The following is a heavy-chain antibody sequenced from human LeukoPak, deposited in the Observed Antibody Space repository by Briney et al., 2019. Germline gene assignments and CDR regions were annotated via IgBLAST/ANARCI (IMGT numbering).Heavy chain of an antibody. Sequence: GGSLRLSCAASAFTFSSYAMSWVRQAPGKGLECVSAISGSGGSTYYADSVKGRFTISRDNSKNTLYLQMNSLRAEDTAVYYCAKSGAWRVVVAATFDYWGQGTLVTVSS. CDR2: ISGSGGST. CDR1: AFTFSSYA. D-gene: IGHD2-15*01. J-gene: IGHJ4*02. V-gene: IGHV3-23*01. CDR3: AKSGAWRVVVAATFDY.